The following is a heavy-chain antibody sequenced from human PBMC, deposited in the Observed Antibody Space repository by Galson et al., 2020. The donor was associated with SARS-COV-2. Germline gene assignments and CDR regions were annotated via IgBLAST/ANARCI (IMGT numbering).Heavy chain of an antibody. V-gene: IGHV3-74*01. CDR2: ISTDGSQT. Sequence: PGGSLRLSCAASGFTFSSYWMHWVRQAPGQGLVWVSIISTDGSQTRYTDSVKGRFIISRDNARNTLSLQMNSLTVEDTAVYYCARDTERRPDYWGQGTLVTVSS. CDR1: GFTFSSYW. J-gene: IGHJ4*01. D-gene: IGHD4-4*01. CDR3: ARDTERRPDY.